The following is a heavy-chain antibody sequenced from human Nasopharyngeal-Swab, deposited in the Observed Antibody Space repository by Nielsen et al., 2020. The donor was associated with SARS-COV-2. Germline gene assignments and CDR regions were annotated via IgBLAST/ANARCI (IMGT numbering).Heavy chain of an antibody. Sequence: SETLSLTCAVSGGSISSGGYSWSWIRQPPGKGLEWIGYIYHSGSTYYNPSLKSRVTISVDRSKNQFSLKLSSVTAADTAVYYCARAARTSSGDAFDIWGQGTMVTVSS. CDR1: GGSISSGGYS. D-gene: IGHD3-22*01. J-gene: IGHJ3*02. CDR2: IYHSGST. V-gene: IGHV4-30-2*01. CDR3: ARAARTSSGDAFDI.